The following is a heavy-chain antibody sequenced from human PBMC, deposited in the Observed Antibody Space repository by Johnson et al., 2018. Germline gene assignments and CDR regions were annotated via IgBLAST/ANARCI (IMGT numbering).Heavy chain of an antibody. V-gene: IGHV1-3*01. J-gene: IGHJ6*03. Sequence: QVQLVQSGAEVKKPGASVKVSCKASGYTFTCYALHWVRQAPGQRLEWMGWINACSGDTKYSQRFQDRLTITRDASAATAYMELSSLRSEDTAVYYCAGYYHFYMDGWGKGTTVTVSS. CDR3: AGYYHFYMDG. CDR2: INACSGDT. CDR1: GYTFTCYA.